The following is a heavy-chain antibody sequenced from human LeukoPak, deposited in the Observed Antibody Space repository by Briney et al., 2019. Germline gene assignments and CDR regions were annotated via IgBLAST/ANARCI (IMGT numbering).Heavy chain of an antibody. J-gene: IGHJ4*02. CDR3: ARHPGDYIGYCSSTSCYRYFDY. D-gene: IGHD2-2*01. CDR1: GGSISSSSYY. V-gene: IGHV4-39*01. Sequence: SETLSLTCTVSGGSISSSSYYWGWIRQPPGKGLEWIGSIYYSGSTYYNPSLKSRVTISVDTSKNQFSLKLSSVTAADTAVYYCARHPGDYIGYCSSTSCYRYFDYWGQGTLVTVSS. CDR2: IYYSGST.